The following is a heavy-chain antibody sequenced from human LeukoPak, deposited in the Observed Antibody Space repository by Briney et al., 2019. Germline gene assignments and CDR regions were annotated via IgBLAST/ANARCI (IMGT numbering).Heavy chain of an antibody. D-gene: IGHD3-16*02. Sequence: ASVKVSCKASGYTFTGYYMHWVRQAPGQGLEWMGWINPNSGGTNYAQKFQGRVTMTRDTSISTAYMELSRLRSDDTAVYYCARIYDYVWGSYRPFDYWGQGTLVTVSS. J-gene: IGHJ4*02. CDR1: GYTFTGYY. CDR2: INPNSGGT. CDR3: ARIYDYVWGSYRPFDY. V-gene: IGHV1-2*02.